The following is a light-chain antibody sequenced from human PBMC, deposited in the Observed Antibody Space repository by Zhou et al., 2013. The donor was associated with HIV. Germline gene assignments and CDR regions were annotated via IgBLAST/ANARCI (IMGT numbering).Light chain of an antibody. J-gene: IGKJ2*01. CDR2: GAS. V-gene: IGKV3-20*01. Sequence: EIVLTQSPGTLSLSQGERATLSCRASQSVSSTYLAWYQQKPGQAPRLLIYGASSRATGIPDRFSGSGSGTDFTLTISRLEPEDFAVYYCQQYGSSPFTFGQGTTLEIK. CDR1: QSVSSTY. CDR3: QQYGSSPFT.